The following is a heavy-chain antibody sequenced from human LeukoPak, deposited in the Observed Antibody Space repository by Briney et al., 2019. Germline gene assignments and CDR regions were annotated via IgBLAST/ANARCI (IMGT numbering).Heavy chain of an antibody. CDR2: IYHSGST. Sequence: PSQTLSLTCAVSGGSISSGGYSWSWIRQPPGKGLEWIGYIYHSGSTYYNPSLKSRVTISVDRSKNQFSLKLSSVTAADTAVYYCARDAEMVPGAFDIWGQGTMVTVSS. CDR3: ARDAEMVPGAFDI. J-gene: IGHJ3*02. D-gene: IGHD5-24*01. V-gene: IGHV4-30-2*01. CDR1: GGSISSGGYS.